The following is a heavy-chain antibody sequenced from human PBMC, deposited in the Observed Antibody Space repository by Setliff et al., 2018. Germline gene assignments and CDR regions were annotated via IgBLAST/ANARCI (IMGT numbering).Heavy chain of an antibody. CDR3: ARRNFYYDSSGFALYYYYMDV. CDR1: GGTFSSYG. CDR2: IIPIFGTA. V-gene: IGHV1-69*05. Sequence: VASVKVSCKASGGTFSSYGISWVRQAPGQGLEWMGGIIPIFGTANYAQKFQGRVTITTDESTSTAYMELRSLRSGDTAVYYCARRNFYYDSSGFALYYYYMDVWGKGTTVTVSS. J-gene: IGHJ6*03. D-gene: IGHD3-22*01.